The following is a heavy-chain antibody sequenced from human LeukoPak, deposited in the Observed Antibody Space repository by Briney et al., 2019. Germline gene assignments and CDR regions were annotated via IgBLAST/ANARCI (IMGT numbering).Heavy chain of an antibody. CDR2: IYYSGST. V-gene: IGHV4-30-4*01. CDR1: GGSISSGDYY. CDR3: ASTMIVVANGVDP. Sequence: SSQTLSLTCTVSGGSISSGDYYWSWIRQPPGKGLEGIGYIYYSGSTYYNPSLKSRVTISVDTSKNQFSLKLSSVTAADTAVYYCASTMIVVANGVDPWGQGTLVTVSS. D-gene: IGHD3-22*01. J-gene: IGHJ5*02.